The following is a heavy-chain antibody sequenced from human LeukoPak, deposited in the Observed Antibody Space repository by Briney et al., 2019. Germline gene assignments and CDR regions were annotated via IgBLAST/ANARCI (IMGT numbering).Heavy chain of an antibody. CDR2: IYYSGST. J-gene: IGHJ5*02. Sequence: SETLSLTCTVSGGSISSSSYYWGWIRQPPGKGLEWIGGIYYSGSTYYNPSLKSRVTISVDTSKNQFSLKLSSVTAADTAVYYCARHSISGMATIGTNWFDPWGQGTLVTVSS. V-gene: IGHV4-39*01. CDR3: ARHSISGMATIGTNWFDP. D-gene: IGHD5-24*01. CDR1: GGSISSSSYY.